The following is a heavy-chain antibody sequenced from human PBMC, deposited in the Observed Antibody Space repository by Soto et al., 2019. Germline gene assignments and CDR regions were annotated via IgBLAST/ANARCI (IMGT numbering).Heavy chain of an antibody. CDR2: IINDGSST. D-gene: IGHD3-10*01. CDR1: GFTLSNYW. Sequence: EVQLVESGGGLVQPGGSLRLSCAASGFTLSNYWMHWVRQAPGKGLVWVSRIINDGSSTDYADSVKGRFTISRDNAKNPLYLQMNSLRVEDTAVYYCARDYVGSGKHWGQGTLVTVSS. V-gene: IGHV3-74*01. J-gene: IGHJ4*02. CDR3: ARDYVGSGKH.